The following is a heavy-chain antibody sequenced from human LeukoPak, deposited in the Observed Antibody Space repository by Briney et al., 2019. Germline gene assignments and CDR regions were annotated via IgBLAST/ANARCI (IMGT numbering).Heavy chain of an antibody. V-gene: IGHV3-9*01. CDR1: GFTFDDYA. CDR3: AKDPSWGSSDFYYFES. CDR2: ISWNSNNI. D-gene: IGHD3-22*01. J-gene: IGHJ4*02. Sequence: PGGSLRLSCAASGFTFDDYAMHWVRQAPGKGLEWVSGISWNSNNIGYADSVKGRFTISRDNAKNSLYLQMNSLRAEDTALYYCAKDPSWGSSDFYYFESWGQGTLVTVSS.